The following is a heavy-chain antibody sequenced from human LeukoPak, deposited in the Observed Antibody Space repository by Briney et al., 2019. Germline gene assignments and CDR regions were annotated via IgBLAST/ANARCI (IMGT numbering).Heavy chain of an antibody. CDR1: GFTFSSYA. CDR2: ISYDGSNK. CDR3: ARAKNYYGSSDMGY. V-gene: IGHV3-30*04. J-gene: IGHJ4*02. D-gene: IGHD3-22*01. Sequence: GGSLRLSCVASGFTFSSYAMHWVRQVPGKGLEWEAVISYDGSNKYYADSVKGRYTISRDNSENTLYLQMHSLRAEDTAVYYCARAKNYYGSSDMGYWGQGNLVTVSS.